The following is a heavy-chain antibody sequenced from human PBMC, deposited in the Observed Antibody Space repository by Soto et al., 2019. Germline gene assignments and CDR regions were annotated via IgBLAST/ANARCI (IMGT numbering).Heavy chain of an antibody. V-gene: IGHV4-4*08. J-gene: IGHJ4*02. CDR1: GASITQYY. Sequence: PSETLSLTCTVSGASITQYYWNWIRQSPGKGLEWIVSVSSTGSTVYNPSLTSRVTVSLDTSKNQFSLTLNSVTAADTAVYYCARRWGRTFDYWGQGTLVTVSS. CDR3: ARRWGRTFDY. CDR2: VSSTGST. D-gene: IGHD7-27*01.